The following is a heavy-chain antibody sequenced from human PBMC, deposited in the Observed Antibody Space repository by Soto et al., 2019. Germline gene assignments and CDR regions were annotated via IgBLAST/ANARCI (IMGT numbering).Heavy chain of an antibody. Sequence: EVQVLESGGGLVQPGGSLRLSCEGSGFTVSSHIMTWIRQAPGKGPEWVSTITTAGGTYYADSVKGRFAMSRDTSENTLYLQMNSLGAEGTAAYYCAPHVSCSGGSCQYDAFAIRGQGTMVTVSS. D-gene: IGHD2-15*01. CDR3: APHVSCSGGSCQYDAFAI. V-gene: IGHV3-23*01. CDR1: GFTVSSHI. CDR2: ITTAGGT. J-gene: IGHJ3*02.